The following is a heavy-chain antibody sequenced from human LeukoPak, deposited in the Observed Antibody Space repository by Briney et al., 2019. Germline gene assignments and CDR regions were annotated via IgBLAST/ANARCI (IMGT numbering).Heavy chain of an antibody. CDR3: ARSGVFRYFGNP. V-gene: IGHV3-66*01. CDR2: IYSGGST. CDR1: GFTVSSNY. Sequence: GGSLRLSCAASGFTVSSNYMSWVRQAPGKGLEWVSVIYSGGSTYYADSVKGRFNISRDISKNTVYLQMNSLRAEDTAVYYCARSGVFRYFGNPWGQGTLVTVSS. J-gene: IGHJ5*02. D-gene: IGHD3-9*01.